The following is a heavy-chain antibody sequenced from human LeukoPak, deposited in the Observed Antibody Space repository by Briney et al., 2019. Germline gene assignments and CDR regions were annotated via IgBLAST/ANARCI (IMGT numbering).Heavy chain of an antibody. Sequence: SETLSLTCAVYGGSFSGYYWSWIRQPPGKGLEWIGEINHSGSTNYNPSLKSRVTISVDKSKNQFSLKLNSVTAADTAVYYCARDYCTSTTCPNWFDPWGQGTLVTVSS. CDR1: GGSFSGYY. D-gene: IGHD2-2*01. J-gene: IGHJ5*02. V-gene: IGHV4-34*01. CDR2: INHSGST. CDR3: ARDYCTSTTCPNWFDP.